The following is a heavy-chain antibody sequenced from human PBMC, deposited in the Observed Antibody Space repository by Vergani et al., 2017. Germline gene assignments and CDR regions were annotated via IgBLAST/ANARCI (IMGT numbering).Heavy chain of an antibody. CDR3: ARVKIGTALDY. V-gene: IGHV4-61*02. CDR2: FYTSGST. Sequence: QVQLQESGPGLVKPSQTLSLTCTVSGGSISSGSYYWSWIRQPAGKGLEWIGRFYTSGSTNYNPSLKSRVTISVDTSKNQFSLKLSSVTAADTAVYYCARVKIGTALDYWGQGTLVTVSS. J-gene: IGHJ4*02. D-gene: IGHD3-22*01. CDR1: GGSISSGSYY.